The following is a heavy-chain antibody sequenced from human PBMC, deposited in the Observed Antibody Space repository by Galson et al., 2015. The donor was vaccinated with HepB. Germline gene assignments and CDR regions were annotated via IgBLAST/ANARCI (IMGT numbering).Heavy chain of an antibody. Sequence: SVKVSCKASGYTFTSYAMHWVRQAPGQRLEWMGWINAGNGNTKYSQKFQGRVTITRDTSASTAYMELSSLRSEDTAVYYCARAGILTGYSLDYWGQGTLVTVSS. CDR3: ARAGILTGYSLDY. J-gene: IGHJ4*02. D-gene: IGHD3-9*01. CDR1: GYTFTSYA. V-gene: IGHV1-3*01. CDR2: INAGNGNT.